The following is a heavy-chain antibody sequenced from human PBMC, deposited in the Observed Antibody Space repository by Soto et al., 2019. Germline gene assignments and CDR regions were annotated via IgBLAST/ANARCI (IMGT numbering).Heavy chain of an antibody. V-gene: IGHV3-30*18. Sequence: GRSLRLSCPASGFTFSSYGMHWVRQAPGKGLEWVAVISYDGSNNYYADSVKGRFTISRDNSKNTLYLQMNSLRAEDTAVYYCAKEVRSLGDYFDYWGQGTLVTVSS. CDR1: GFTFSSYG. D-gene: IGHD3-16*01. CDR2: ISYDGSNN. CDR3: AKEVRSLGDYFDY. J-gene: IGHJ4*02.